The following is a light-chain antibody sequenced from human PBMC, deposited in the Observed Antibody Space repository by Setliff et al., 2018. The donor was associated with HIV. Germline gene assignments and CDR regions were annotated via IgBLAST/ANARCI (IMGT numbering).Light chain of an antibody. CDR1: SSYVGGYDY. CDR3: CSYAGSYTLGV. J-gene: IGLJ3*02. Sequence: QSALTQPRSVSGSPGQSVTISCTGTSSYVGGYDYVSWYQQLPGKAPKLMIYDVTKRPSGVPDRFSGSKSGNTASLTISGLQAEDEADYYCCSYAGSYTLGVFGGGTKVTV. CDR2: DVT. V-gene: IGLV2-11*01.